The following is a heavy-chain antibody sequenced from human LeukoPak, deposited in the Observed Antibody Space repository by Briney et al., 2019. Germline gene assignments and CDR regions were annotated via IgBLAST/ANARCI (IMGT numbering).Heavy chain of an antibody. J-gene: IGHJ6*02. V-gene: IGHV3-23*01. CDR1: GLTFSNYA. CDR3: ARASGSRNLYYYYYGMDV. Sequence: PGGSLRLSCAASGLTFSNYAMSWVRQAPGKGLEWVSTISSSGGSTNYVDSVKGRFTISRDNSKNTLYLQMNSLRAEDTAVYYCARASGSRNLYYYYYGMDVWGQGTTVTVSS. CDR2: ISSSGGST. D-gene: IGHD3-10*01.